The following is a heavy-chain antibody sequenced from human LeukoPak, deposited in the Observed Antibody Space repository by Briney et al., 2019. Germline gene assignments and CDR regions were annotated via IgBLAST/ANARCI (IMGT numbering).Heavy chain of an antibody. CDR2: ISSSSSTI. CDR1: GFTFSSYS. V-gene: IGHV3-48*04. D-gene: IGHD2-8*01. CDR3: ARAHGYCTNGVCYSYYFDY. J-gene: IGHJ4*02. Sequence: GGSLRLSCAASGFTFSSYSMNWVRQAPGKGLEWVSYISSSSSTIYYADSVKGRFTISRDNAKNSLYLQINSLRAEDTAVYYCARAHGYCTNGVCYSYYFDYWGQGTLVTVSS.